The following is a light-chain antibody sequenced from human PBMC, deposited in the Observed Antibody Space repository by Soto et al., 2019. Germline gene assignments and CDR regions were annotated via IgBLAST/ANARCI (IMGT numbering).Light chain of an antibody. CDR3: QQTTTFPLT. J-gene: IGKJ4*01. Sequence: DIQMTQSPSSVSASVGDRVTITCRASQGITSWLAWYQQKPVKAPKLLIYRASNLQSGVPSRFSGSGSGTDFTLTISGLQPADVATYYCQQTTTFPLTFSGGTTVEIK. CDR2: RAS. CDR1: QGITSW. V-gene: IGKV1-12*01.